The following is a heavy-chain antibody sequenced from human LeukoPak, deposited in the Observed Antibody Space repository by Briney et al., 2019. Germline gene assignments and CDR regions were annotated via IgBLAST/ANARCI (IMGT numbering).Heavy chain of an antibody. V-gene: IGHV3-66*01. CDR2: FYSGGST. D-gene: IGHD5-12*01. J-gene: IGHJ3*02. Sequence: PGGSLRLSCAASGFTVTSNYMSWVRQAPGKGLEWVSVFYSGGSTRYADSVKGRFIISRDNSKNTLYLQMNSLRPEDTAVYYCARDRGYAFDIWGQGTMVTVSP. CDR3: ARDRGYAFDI. CDR1: GFTVTSNY.